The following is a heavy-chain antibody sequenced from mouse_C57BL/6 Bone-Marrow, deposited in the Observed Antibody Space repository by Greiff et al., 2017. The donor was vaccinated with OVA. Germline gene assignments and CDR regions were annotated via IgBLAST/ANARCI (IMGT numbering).Heavy chain of an antibody. V-gene: IGHV5-4*01. CDR3: AREDGYYYFDY. J-gene: IGHJ2*01. D-gene: IGHD2-3*01. Sequence: EVHLVESGGGLVKPGGSLKLSCAASGFTFSSYAMSWVRQTPEKRLEWVATISDGGSYTYYPDNVKGRFTISRDNAKNNLYLQMSHLKSEDTAMYYCAREDGYYYFDYWGQGTTLTVSS. CDR1: GFTFSSYA. CDR2: ISDGGSYT.